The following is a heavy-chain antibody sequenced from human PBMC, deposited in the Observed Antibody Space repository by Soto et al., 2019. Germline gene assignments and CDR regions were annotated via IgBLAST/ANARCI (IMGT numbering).Heavy chain of an antibody. Sequence: QVQLQESGPGLVKPSQTLSLTCTVSGGSISSGGYYWSWIRQHPGKGLEWIGYIYYSGSTYYNPSLKSRVTVSVATSKNQFSLKMSSVTDADTAVYACAEERPTYFGMDVWGQGTTVTVSS. V-gene: IGHV4-31*03. J-gene: IGHJ6*02. CDR3: AEERPTYFGMDV. CDR2: IYYSGST. CDR1: GGSISSGGYY.